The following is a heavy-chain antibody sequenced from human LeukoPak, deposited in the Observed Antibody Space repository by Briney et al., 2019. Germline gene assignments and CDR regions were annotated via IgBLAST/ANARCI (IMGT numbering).Heavy chain of an antibody. CDR2: TYYSGST. Sequence: SETLSLTCTVSGGSISSYYWSWIRQPPGKGLEWIGDTYYSGSTNYNPSLQSRVTISVDTSKNQFSLKLSSVTAADTAVYYCARVDNERWDYSYDSSGYSWYFDYWGQGTLVTVSS. V-gene: IGHV4-59*12. CDR1: GGSISSYY. D-gene: IGHD3-22*01. J-gene: IGHJ4*02. CDR3: ARVDNERWDYSYDSSGYSWYFDY.